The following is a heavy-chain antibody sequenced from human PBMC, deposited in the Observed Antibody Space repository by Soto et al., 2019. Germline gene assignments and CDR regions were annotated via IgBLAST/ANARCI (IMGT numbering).Heavy chain of an antibody. V-gene: IGHV1-8*01. CDR2: MNPNSGNT. J-gene: IGHJ6*03. CDR3: ARESNDYGDYEYMDV. Sequence: ASVKGSCKASGYTFTSYDINWVRQATGQGLEWMGWMNPNSGNTGYAQKFQGRVTMTRNTSISTAYMELSSLRSEDTAVYYCARESNDYGDYEYMDVWGKGTTVTVSS. CDR1: GYTFTSYD. D-gene: IGHD4-17*01.